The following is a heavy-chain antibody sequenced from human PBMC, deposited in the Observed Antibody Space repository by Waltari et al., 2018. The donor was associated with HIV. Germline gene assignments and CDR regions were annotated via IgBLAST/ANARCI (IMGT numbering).Heavy chain of an antibody. CDR1: GFTFSSYS. V-gene: IGHV3-21*01. J-gene: IGHJ6*02. D-gene: IGHD3-10*01. Sequence: SLRLSCVASGFTFSSYSMNWVRQAPGKGLEWVSSISSSSYIYYADSVKGRFTISRDNAKNSLYLQMNSLRAEDTAVYYCARKQIPGSEPAGGYYYGMDVWGQGTTVTVSS. CDR2: ISSSSYI. CDR3: ARKQIPGSEPAGGYYYGMDV.